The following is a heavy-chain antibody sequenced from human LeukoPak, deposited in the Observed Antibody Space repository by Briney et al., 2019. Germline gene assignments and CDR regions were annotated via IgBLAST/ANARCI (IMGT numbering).Heavy chain of an antibody. D-gene: IGHD3-22*01. J-gene: IGHJ4*02. CDR2: ISGSGGGT. CDR1: GFTFSSYA. Sequence: GGSLRLSCAASGFTFSSYAMSWVRQAPGKGLEWVSAISGSGGGTYYADSVKGRFTISRDNSKNTLYLQMNSLRAEDTAVYYCAKDPQNYYDSSTFDYWGQGTLVTVSS. CDR3: AKDPQNYYDSSTFDY. V-gene: IGHV3-23*01.